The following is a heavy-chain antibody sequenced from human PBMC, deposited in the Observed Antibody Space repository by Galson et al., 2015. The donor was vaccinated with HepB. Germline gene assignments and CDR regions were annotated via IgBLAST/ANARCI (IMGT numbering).Heavy chain of an antibody. CDR1: GFSLTKYA. V-gene: IGHV3-23*01. CDR2: ITASGDNT. D-gene: IGHD1-14*01. J-gene: IGHJ6*03. CDR3: ARAPTRTYYSYMDV. Sequence: SLRLSCAASGFSLTKYAMNWFRQSPGKGLEWVSGITASGDNTYYADTVKGRFTLSRDNSKSILYLQMNSLRAEDMAVYLCARAPTRTYYSYMDVWGKGTTVTVSS.